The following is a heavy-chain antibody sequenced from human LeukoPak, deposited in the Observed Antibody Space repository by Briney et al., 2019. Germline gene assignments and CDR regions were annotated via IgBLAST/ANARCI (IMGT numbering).Heavy chain of an antibody. CDR2: INWSGGST. J-gene: IGHJ4*02. V-gene: IGHV3-20*04. Sequence: GGSLRLSCTASGFAFDEHGMSWVRQVPGKGLEWVSGINWSGGSTVYADPLRGRFTISRDNAKNSLYLQMDSLRAEDTALYYCARAPITSPFYFDYWGQGTLVTVSA. CDR3: ARAPITSPFYFDY. D-gene: IGHD2-2*01. CDR1: GFAFDEHG.